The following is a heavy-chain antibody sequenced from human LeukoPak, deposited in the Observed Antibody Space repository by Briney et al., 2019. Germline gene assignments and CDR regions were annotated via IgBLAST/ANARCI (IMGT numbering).Heavy chain of an antibody. CDR2: ISGSGGST. V-gene: IGHV3-23*01. CDR3: AKENYGDFGPYYFDY. Sequence: GGSLRLSCAASGFTFSSYAMSWVRQAPGKGLEWVSAISGSGGSTYYADSVKGRFTISRDNSENTLYLQMNSLRAEDTAVYYCAKENYGDFGPYYFDYWGQGTLVTVSS. CDR1: GFTFSSYA. D-gene: IGHD4-17*01. J-gene: IGHJ4*02.